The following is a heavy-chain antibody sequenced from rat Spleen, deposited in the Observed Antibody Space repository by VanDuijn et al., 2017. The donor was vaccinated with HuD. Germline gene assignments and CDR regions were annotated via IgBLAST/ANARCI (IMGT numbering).Heavy chain of an antibody. Sequence: EVQLVESGGGLVQPGRSMKLSCAASGFTFSNYGMAWVRQAPKAGLEWVATISYDGGSTNYRDSVKGRFTNSRDNTKSTLDLQMDNLRSEDTATYYCARLHPYSTEGIETYYWYFDFWGPGTMVTVSS. J-gene: IGHJ1*01. D-gene: IGHD1-11*01. CDR2: ISYDGGST. V-gene: IGHV5-29*01. CDR3: ARLHPYSTEGIETYYWYFDF. CDR1: GFTFSNYG.